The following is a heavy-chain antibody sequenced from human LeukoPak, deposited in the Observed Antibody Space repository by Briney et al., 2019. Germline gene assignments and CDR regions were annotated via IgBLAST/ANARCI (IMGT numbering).Heavy chain of an antibody. CDR1: GYTFTGHY. CDR2: INPSGGST. V-gene: IGHV1-46*01. CDR3: ARAVGGLVVGLWFGESTADAFDI. D-gene: IGHD3-10*01. Sequence: ASVKVSCKASGYTFTGHYMHWVRQAPGQGLEWMGIINPSGGSTSYAQKFQGRVTMTRDTSTSTVYMELSSLRSEDTAVYYCARAVGGLVVGLWFGESTADAFDIWGQGTMVTVSS. J-gene: IGHJ3*02.